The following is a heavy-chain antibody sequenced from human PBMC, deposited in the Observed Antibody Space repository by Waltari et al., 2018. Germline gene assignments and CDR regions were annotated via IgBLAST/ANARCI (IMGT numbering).Heavy chain of an antibody. Sequence: EVHLVESGGGMMQPGGSLRLSCTASEFTVSPGYMTWVRQAPGKGLEWLSTVYSSGATYYAESVTGRFTMSRDNSRNMLSLQMNNLRPEDTALYYCAKGLVGSTTAFEYWGQGTLVTVSS. V-gene: IGHV3-53*01. CDR1: EFTVSPGY. J-gene: IGHJ4*02. CDR3: AKGLVGSTTAFEY. D-gene: IGHD1-26*01. CDR2: VYSSGAT.